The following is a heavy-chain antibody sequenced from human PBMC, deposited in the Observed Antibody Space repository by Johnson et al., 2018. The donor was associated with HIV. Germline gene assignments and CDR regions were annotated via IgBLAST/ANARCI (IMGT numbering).Heavy chain of an antibody. CDR3: AREDDYSNYGSAFDI. D-gene: IGHD4-11*01. Sequence: QVQLVESGGGLIHPGGSLRLSCVASGFSVSDNYMNWVRQAPGKGLEWVAVISYDGSNKYYADSVKGRFTIYRDNSKNTLYLQMNSLRAEDTAVYYCAREDDYSNYGSAFDIWGQGTMVTVSS. J-gene: IGHJ3*02. CDR2: ISYDGSNK. CDR1: GFSVSDNY. V-gene: IGHV3-30*03.